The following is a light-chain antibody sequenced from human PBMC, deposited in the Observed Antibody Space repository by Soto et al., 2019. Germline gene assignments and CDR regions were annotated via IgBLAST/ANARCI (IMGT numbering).Light chain of an antibody. V-gene: IGKV3-20*01. CDR3: HQYGASHT. J-gene: IGKJ2*01. Sequence: EIVLTQSPGTLSLSPGERATLSCRASQSVSSSYLAWYQQKPGQARRLLIYGASSTATGIPDRFSGSASGPDFTLTIIRLEPEDFALYYCHQYGASHTFGQGTKLEIK. CDR1: QSVSSSY. CDR2: GAS.